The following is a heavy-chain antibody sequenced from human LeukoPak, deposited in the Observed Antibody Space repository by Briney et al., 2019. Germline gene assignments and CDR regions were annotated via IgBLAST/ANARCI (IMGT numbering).Heavy chain of an antibody. V-gene: IGHV4-30-4*01. D-gene: IGHD3-10*01. CDR1: GGSISSGDYY. CDR3: ARHLAEGSYYYGMDV. J-gene: IGHJ6*02. Sequence: SETLSLTCTVSGGSISSGDYYWSWIRQPPGKGLEWIGYIYYSGSTYYNPSLKSRVTISVDTSKNQFSLKLSSVTAADTAVYYCARHLAEGSYYYGMDVWGQGTTVTVSS. CDR2: IYYSGST.